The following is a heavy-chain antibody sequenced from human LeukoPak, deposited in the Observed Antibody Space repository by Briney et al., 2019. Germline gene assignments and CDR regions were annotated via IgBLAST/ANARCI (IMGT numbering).Heavy chain of an antibody. V-gene: IGHV1-69*05. CDR2: IIPIFGTA. J-gene: IGHJ4*02. CDR1: GGTFSSYA. D-gene: IGHD3-22*01. CDR3: ARDYDSSGYSPIAFDY. Sequence: SVKVSCKASGGTFSSYAISWVRQAPGQGFEWMGRIIPIFGTANYAQKFQGRVTITTDESTSTAYMELSSLRSEDTAVYYCARDYDSSGYSPIAFDYWGQGTLVTVSS.